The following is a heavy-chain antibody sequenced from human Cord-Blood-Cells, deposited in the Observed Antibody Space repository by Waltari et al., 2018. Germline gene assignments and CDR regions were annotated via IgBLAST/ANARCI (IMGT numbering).Heavy chain of an antibody. J-gene: IGHJ4*02. Sequence: EVQLLESGGGLVQPGGSLRLSCAASGFTFSSYAISWVRQAPGKGLEWVSAISGSGGSTYYADSVKGRFTISRDNSKNTLYLQMNSLRAEDTAVYYCAKAYDYSNYFFDYWGQGTLVTVSS. CDR1: GFTFSSYA. D-gene: IGHD4-4*01. CDR2: ISGSGGST. CDR3: AKAYDYSNYFFDY. V-gene: IGHV3-23*01.